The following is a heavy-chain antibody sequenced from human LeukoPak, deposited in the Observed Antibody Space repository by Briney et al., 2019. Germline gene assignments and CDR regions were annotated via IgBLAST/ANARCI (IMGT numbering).Heavy chain of an antibody. CDR1: GFTFSSYA. CDR3: AKSPARIAVRHFDY. CDR2: ISYDGSNK. J-gene: IGHJ4*02. D-gene: IGHD6-6*01. Sequence: GGSLRLSCAASGFTFSSYAMHWVRQAPGKGLEWVAIISYDGSNKYYADSVKGRFTISRDNSKNTLYLQMNSLRAEDTAVYYCAKSPARIAVRHFDYWGQGTLVTVSS. V-gene: IGHV3-30*18.